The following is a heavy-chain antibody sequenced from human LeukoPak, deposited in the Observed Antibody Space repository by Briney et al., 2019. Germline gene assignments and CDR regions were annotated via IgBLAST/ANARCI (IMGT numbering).Heavy chain of an antibody. V-gene: IGHV1-2*02. CDR1: GYTFTGYY. J-gene: IGHJ4*02. CDR2: INPNSGGT. CDR3: ARENPGVPFDY. Sequence: ASVKVSCKASGYTFTGYYMHWVRQAPGQGLEWMGWINPNSGGTNYAQKFQGRVTMTRDTSINTAYMELSGLKSDDTAVYFCARENPGVPFDYWGQGTLVTVSS. D-gene: IGHD3-3*01.